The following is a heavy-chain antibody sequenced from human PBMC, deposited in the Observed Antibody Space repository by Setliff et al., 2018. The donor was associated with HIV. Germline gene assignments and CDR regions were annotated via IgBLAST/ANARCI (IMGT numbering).Heavy chain of an antibody. CDR2: VSHTGST. J-gene: IGHJ6*03. CDR3: TRHAGRENQLPHTYYYYMDV. CDR1: GGSLSGYY. D-gene: IGHD2-2*01. Sequence: PSETLSLTCAVYGGSLSGYYWRWIRQPPGKGLEWIGDVSHTGSTNYNPSLKSRITISADTPKNQFSLKLSSVTAADTAVYYCTRHAGRENQLPHTYYYYMDVWGKGATVTVSS. V-gene: IGHV4-34*01.